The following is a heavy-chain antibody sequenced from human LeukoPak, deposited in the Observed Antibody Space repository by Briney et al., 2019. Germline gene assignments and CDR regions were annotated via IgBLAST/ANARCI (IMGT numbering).Heavy chain of an antibody. V-gene: IGHV5-51*01. CDR2: IYPGDSDT. Sequence: GESLKISCKVSGYIFTSYWIGWVRQMPGKGLEWMGIIYPGDSDTRYSPSFQGQVTISADKSISTAYLQWSSLKASDTAMYYCARLTRVVVPAATNNIFDYWGQGTLVTVSS. J-gene: IGHJ4*02. D-gene: IGHD2-2*01. CDR3: ARLTRVVVPAATNNIFDY. CDR1: GYIFTSYW.